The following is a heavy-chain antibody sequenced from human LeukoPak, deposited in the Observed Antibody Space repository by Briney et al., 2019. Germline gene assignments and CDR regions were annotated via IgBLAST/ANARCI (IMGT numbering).Heavy chain of an antibody. CDR3: AKGLRSVVVVAATPNY. CDR1: GFTFSSHW. CDR2: INSDGSSI. Sequence: PGGSLRLSCAASGFTFSSHWMHWVRQAPGKGLVWVSRINSDGSSISYADSVKGRFTISRDNAKNTLYLQMNSLRAEDTAVYYCAKGLRSVVVVAATPNYWGQGTLVTVSS. J-gene: IGHJ4*02. D-gene: IGHD2-15*01. V-gene: IGHV3-74*01.